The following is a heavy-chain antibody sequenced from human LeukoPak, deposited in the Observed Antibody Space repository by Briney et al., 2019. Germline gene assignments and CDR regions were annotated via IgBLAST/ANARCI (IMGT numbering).Heavy chain of an antibody. V-gene: IGHV4-34*01. CDR3: ERTHSVIQLWLRSAADYYYYGMDV. J-gene: IGHJ6*02. CDR1: VGSFSGYY. Sequence: SETLSLTCVVYVGSFSGYYWRWVRQPPGEGLEWMGEVYHSGRTNHNPSLKSRVTISVDTCQNQCPLKLIYVTAADNAVYSCERTHSVIQLWLRSAADYYYYGMDVWGQGTTITVSS. CDR2: VYHSGRT. D-gene: IGHD5-18*01.